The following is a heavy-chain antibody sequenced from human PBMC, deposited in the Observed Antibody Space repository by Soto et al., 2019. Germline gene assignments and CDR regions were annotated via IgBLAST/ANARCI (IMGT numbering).Heavy chain of an antibody. CDR3: ARDKSSSWLDVSENYYYGMDV. D-gene: IGHD6-13*01. CDR1: GFTFSSYS. V-gene: IGHV3-48*02. CDR2: ISSSSSTI. J-gene: IGHJ6*02. Sequence: EVQLVESGGGLVQPGGSLRLSCAASGFTFSSYSMNWVRQAPGKGLEWVSYISSSSSTIYYADSVKGRFPISRDNAKKSLYLQMNSLRDEDTAVYYCARDKSSSWLDVSENYYYGMDVWGQGTTVTVSS.